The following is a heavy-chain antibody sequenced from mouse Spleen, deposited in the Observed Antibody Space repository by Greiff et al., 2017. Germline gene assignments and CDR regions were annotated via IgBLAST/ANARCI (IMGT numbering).Heavy chain of an antibody. CDR2: IYPSDSYT. J-gene: IGHJ4*01. CDR3: TREGYDGYAMDY. D-gene: IGHD2-14*01. CDR1: GYTFTSYW. V-gene: IGHV1-69*02. Sequence: QVQLQQPGAELVRPGASVKLSCKASGYTFTSYWINWVKQRPGQGLEWIGNIYPSDSYTNYNQKFKDKATLTVDKSSSTAYMQLSSPTSEDSAVYYCTREGYDGYAMDYWGQGTSVTVSS.